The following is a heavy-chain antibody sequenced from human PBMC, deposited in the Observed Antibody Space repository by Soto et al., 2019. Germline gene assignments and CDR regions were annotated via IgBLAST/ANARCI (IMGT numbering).Heavy chain of an antibody. J-gene: IGHJ4*02. D-gene: IGHD6-19*01. Sequence: GGSLSLSCAASGFSFSSCAIHWVRQAPGKGLEWVAVVSHDGSNKYYADSVKGRVTISRDNSINTVYLQMNSLRAEDTAVYYCARVSIAVAGIAYYFDYWGQGTLVTVSS. CDR1: GFSFSSCA. V-gene: IGHV3-30-3*01. CDR2: VSHDGSNK. CDR3: ARVSIAVAGIAYYFDY.